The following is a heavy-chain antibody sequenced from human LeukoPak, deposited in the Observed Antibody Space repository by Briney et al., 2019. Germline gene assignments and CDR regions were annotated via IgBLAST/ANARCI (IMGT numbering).Heavy chain of an antibody. CDR2: IIPIFGTA. J-gene: IGHJ4*02. V-gene: IGHV1-69*05. D-gene: IGHD1-14*01. CDR1: GCTFSSYA. Sequence: GSSVKVSCKASGCTFSSYAISWVRQAPGQGLEWMGGIIPIFGTANYAQKFQGRVTIITDKSTSTAYMELSSLRSEDTAVYYCARAGRSTGHYWGQGTLVTVSS. CDR3: ARAGRSTGHY.